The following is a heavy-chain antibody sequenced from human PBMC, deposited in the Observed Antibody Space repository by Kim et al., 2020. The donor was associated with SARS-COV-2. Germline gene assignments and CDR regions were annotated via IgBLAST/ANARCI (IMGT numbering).Heavy chain of an antibody. Sequence: DSVKGRLTVSRDDSKNTLYLEMNSLRAEDTAVYFCAKYGYYYDSSGYFPDYWGQGSLVTVSS. CDR3: AKYGYYYDSSGYFPDY. J-gene: IGHJ4*02. V-gene: IGHV3-23*01. D-gene: IGHD3-22*01.